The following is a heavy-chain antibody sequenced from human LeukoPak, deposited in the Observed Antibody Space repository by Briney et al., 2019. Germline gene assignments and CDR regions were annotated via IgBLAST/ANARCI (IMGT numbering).Heavy chain of an antibody. CDR1: GFTFSSYA. V-gene: IGHV3-23*01. CDR2: ISGSGGST. D-gene: IGHD1-26*01. CDR3: AKDVLAVGATIDFDY. J-gene: IGHJ4*02. Sequence: PGGSLRLSCAASGFTFSSYAMSWVRQAPGKGLEWVSAISGSGGSTYYADSVKGRFTISRDNSKNTLYLQMNSLRAEDTAVYYCAKDVLAVGATIDFDYWGQGTLVTVSS.